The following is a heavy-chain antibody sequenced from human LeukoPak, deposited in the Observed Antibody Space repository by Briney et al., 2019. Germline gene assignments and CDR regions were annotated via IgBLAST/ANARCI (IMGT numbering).Heavy chain of an antibody. D-gene: IGHD6-13*01. V-gene: IGHV3-33*01. J-gene: IGHJ4*02. CDR3: ARSYSSHFDY. CDR1: GFTSSSYG. Sequence: TGRSLRLSCAASGFTSSSYGMHWVRQAPGKGLEWVAVIWYDGSNKYYADSVKGRFTISRDNPKNTLYLQMNSLRAEDTAVYYCARSYSSHFDYWGQGTLVTVSS. CDR2: IWYDGSNK.